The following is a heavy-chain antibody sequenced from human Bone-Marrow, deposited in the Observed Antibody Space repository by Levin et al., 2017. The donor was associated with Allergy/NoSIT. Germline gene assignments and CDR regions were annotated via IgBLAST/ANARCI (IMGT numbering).Heavy chain of an antibody. V-gene: IGHV3-15*01. Sequence: SGGSLRLSCAVSGFDSSDAWMTWVRQAPGKGLEWVGRIKRKVNGGTADYAAPVKGRFTISRDDSANTVFLQMNSLKSEDTALYYCTAGMTYSYYYGMGVWGLGTAVTVSS. CDR2: IKRKVNGGTA. J-gene: IGHJ6*02. D-gene: IGHD4-11*01. CDR1: GFDSSDAW. CDR3: TAGMTYSYYYGMGV.